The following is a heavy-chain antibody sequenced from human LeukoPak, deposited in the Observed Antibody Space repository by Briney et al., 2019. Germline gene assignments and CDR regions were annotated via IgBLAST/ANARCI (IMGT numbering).Heavy chain of an antibody. CDR2: IGSDGSIT. J-gene: IGHJ4*02. V-gene: IGHV3-74*01. CDR1: GFTFNSHW. D-gene: IGHD1-26*01. CDR3: GTTRFVGSALDY. Sequence: GGSLRLSCAASGFTFNSHWMHWVRQGPGKGLVWVSRIGSDGSITSYADSVKGRFTISRDNAKNTLYLQMNSLRAEDTAVYYCGTTRFVGSALDYWGQGTLVTVSS.